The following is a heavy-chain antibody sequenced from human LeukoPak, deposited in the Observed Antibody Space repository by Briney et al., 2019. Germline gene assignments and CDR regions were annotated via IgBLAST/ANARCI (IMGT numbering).Heavy chain of an antibody. CDR3: AKGADMLDYGDWGYDSFDI. V-gene: IGHV3-9*01. Sequence: HGGSLRLSCAASGFTFDDYAMHWVRQAPGKGLEWVSGISWNSGSIGYADSVKGRFTISRDNAKSSLYLQMNSLRAEDTALYYCAKGADMLDYGDWGYDSFDIWGQGTMVTVSS. CDR1: GFTFDDYA. CDR2: ISWNSGSI. D-gene: IGHD4-17*01. J-gene: IGHJ3*02.